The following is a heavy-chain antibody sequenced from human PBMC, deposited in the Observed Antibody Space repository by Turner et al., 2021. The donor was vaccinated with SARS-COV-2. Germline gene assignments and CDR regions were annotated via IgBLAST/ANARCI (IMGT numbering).Heavy chain of an antibody. J-gene: IGHJ4*02. Sequence: QVQLQESGPGLLKPSESMSLTCTFSGGSIINYYWTWFRQPPGKGLEWIGYIYYTGSTNYNTSLESRVTISVDTSKNQISLKLNSVTSADTAVYYCARVPCVRGPDCRRFDYWGQGTLVTVSS. CDR3: ARVPCVRGPDCRRFDY. D-gene: IGHD2-21*02. CDR1: GGSIINYY. V-gene: IGHV4-59*01. CDR2: IYYTGST.